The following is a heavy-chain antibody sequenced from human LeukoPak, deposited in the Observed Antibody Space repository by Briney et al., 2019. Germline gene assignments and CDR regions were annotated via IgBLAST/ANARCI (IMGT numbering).Heavy chain of an antibody. CDR3: ARSHWNYDNWFDP. D-gene: IGHD1-7*01. J-gene: IGHJ5*02. Sequence: SQTLSLTCAISGDSVSSNSAAWNWIRQSPSRGLEWLGRTYYMSKWYNDYAVSVKSRITINPETSKNQFSLQLKSVTPEDTAVYHCARSHWNYDNWFDPWGQGTLVTVSS. CDR2: TYYMSKWYN. V-gene: IGHV6-1*01. CDR1: GDSVSSNSAA.